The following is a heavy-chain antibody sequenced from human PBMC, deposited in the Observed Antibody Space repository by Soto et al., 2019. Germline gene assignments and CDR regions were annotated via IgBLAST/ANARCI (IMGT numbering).Heavy chain of an antibody. D-gene: IGHD3-3*01. CDR1: GYTLTELS. CDR3: ASATIFGVVSYAFDI. J-gene: IGHJ3*02. V-gene: IGHV1-24*01. CDR2: FDPEDGKT. Sequence: GASVKVSCKVSGYTLTELSMHWVRQAPGKGLEWMGCFDPEDGKTIYAQKFQGRVTMTKNTSISTAYMELSSLRSEDTAVYYCASATIFGVVSYAFDIWGQGTMVTVSS.